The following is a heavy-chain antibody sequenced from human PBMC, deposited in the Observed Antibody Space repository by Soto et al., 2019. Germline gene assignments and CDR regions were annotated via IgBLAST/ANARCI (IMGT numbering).Heavy chain of an antibody. CDR3: ARDGVVPAAHFDY. CDR2: IYHSGST. CDR1: GVSSSSSNG. J-gene: IGHJ4*02. Sequence: QVQLQESGPGLVKPSGTLSLTCAVSGVSSSSSNGWSWVRQPPGKGLEWIGEIYHSGSTNYNPSLKSRVTISVDKSRNQFSLKLSSVTAADTAVYYCARDGVVPAAHFDYWGQGTLVTVSS. D-gene: IGHD2-2*01. V-gene: IGHV4-4*02.